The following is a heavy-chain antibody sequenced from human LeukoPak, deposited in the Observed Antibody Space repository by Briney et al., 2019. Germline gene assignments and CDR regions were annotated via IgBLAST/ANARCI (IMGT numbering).Heavy chain of an antibody. CDR1: GDSIRSGSHY. V-gene: IGHV4-61*02. J-gene: IGHJ5*02. D-gene: IGHD1-26*01. CDR2: VYKSGGS. CDR3: ARVASGSYPQGWFDP. Sequence: SETLSLTCTVSGDSIRSGSHYWSWIRQPAGKGLEWIGRVYKSGGSNYNPSLKSRVTISVDTSKNQFSLKLSSVTAADTAVYYCARVASGSYPQGWFDPWGQGTLVTVSS.